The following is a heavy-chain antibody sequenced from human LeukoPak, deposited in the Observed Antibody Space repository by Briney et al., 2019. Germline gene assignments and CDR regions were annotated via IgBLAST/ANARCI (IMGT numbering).Heavy chain of an antibody. CDR1: RYTFTGYY. V-gene: IGHV1-2*02. Sequence: ASVKVSCKASRYTFTGYYMHWVRQAPGQGLERMGWINPNSGGTNYAQKFQGRVTMTRDTSISTAYMELSRLRSDDTAVYYCARDRVAGPERDYWGQGTLVTVSS. D-gene: IGHD2-15*01. J-gene: IGHJ4*02. CDR2: INPNSGGT. CDR3: ARDRVAGPERDY.